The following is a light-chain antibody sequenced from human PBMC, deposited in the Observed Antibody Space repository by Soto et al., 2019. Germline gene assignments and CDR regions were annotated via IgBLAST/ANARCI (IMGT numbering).Light chain of an antibody. V-gene: IGLV2-14*01. J-gene: IGLJ2*01. Sequence: QSALTQPASVSGSPGQSITISCTGTSSDVGGYNYVSWYQQHPGKAPKLMIYEVSDRPSGVSNRFSGSKSGNMASLTISGLQAEDEADYYCSSYTSSSTLAVFGGGTKLTVL. CDR3: SSYTSSSTLAV. CDR2: EVS. CDR1: SSDVGGYNY.